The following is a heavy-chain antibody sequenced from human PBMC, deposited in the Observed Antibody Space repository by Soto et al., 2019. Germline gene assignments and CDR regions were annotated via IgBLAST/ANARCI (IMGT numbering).Heavy chain of an antibody. V-gene: IGHV3-30*18. J-gene: IGHJ4*02. CDR1: GFTFSSYG. Sequence: VQLVDSGGGVVQPGRSLRLSCAACGFTFSSYGMHWVRQAPGKGLEWVAVISYDGSNKDYADSVKGRFTISRDNSKNTLYLQMNSLRAEDTAVYYCAKDRVDTAMEYWGQGTLVTVSS. D-gene: IGHD5-18*01. CDR2: ISYDGSNK. CDR3: AKDRVDTAMEY.